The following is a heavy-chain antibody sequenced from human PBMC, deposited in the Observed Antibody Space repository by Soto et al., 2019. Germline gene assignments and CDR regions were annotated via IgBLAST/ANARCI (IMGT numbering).Heavy chain of an antibody. D-gene: IGHD2-8*02. CDR2: IFYSGTT. Sequence: SETLSLTCTVPGGSISGYYLSWIRQPPGKGLEWLGYIFYSGTTNYNPSLQSRLTISVDTSKNQFSLTLSSVTAADTAIYYCAKGGGRGGPGGDYFDYWGLGTLVTVSS. J-gene: IGHJ4*02. CDR1: GGSISGYY. CDR3: AKGGGRGGPGGDYFDY. V-gene: IGHV4-59*01.